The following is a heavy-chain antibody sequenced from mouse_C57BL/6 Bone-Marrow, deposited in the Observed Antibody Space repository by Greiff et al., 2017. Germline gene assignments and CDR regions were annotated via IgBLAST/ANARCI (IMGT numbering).Heavy chain of an antibody. CDR3: ARRIKGYYGSSLDY. D-gene: IGHD1-1*01. V-gene: IGHV1-80*01. CDR2: IYPGDGDT. J-gene: IGHJ2*01. CDR1: GYAFSSYW. Sequence: QVHVKQSGAELVKPGASVKISCKASGYAFSSYWMNWVKQRPGKGLEWIGQIYPGDGDTNYNGKFKGKATLTADKSSSTAYMQLSSLTSEDSAVYFCARRIKGYYGSSLDYWGQGTTLTVSS.